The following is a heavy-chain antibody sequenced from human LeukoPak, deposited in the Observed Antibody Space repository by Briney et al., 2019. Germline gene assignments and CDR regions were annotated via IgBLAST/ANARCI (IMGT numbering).Heavy chain of an antibody. J-gene: IGHJ4*02. D-gene: IGHD6-19*01. V-gene: IGHV4-59*01. CDR2: IYYSGST. CDR1: GGSISSYY. Sequence: PSETLSLTCTLSGGSISSYYRSWIRQPPGKGLEWIGYIYYSGSTNYNPSLQSRVTISVDTSKNQFSLKLSSVTAADTAVYYCARERIAVAGGYYFDYWGQGTLVTVSS. CDR3: ARERIAVAGGYYFDY.